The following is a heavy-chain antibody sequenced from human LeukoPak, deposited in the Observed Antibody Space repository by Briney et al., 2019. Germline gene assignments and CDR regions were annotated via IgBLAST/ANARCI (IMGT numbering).Heavy chain of an antibody. J-gene: IGHJ6*02. CDR1: GFTFSSYW. CDR3: ARGGGLDV. D-gene: IGHD3-16*01. Sequence: SGGSLRLSCAASGFTFSSYWMNWARQAPGKGLEWVASISHNGNVNYYVDSVKGRFTISRDNAENSLYLQMSNLRAEDTAVYFCARGGGLDVWGQGATVTVSS. V-gene: IGHV3-7*03. CDR2: ISHNGNVN.